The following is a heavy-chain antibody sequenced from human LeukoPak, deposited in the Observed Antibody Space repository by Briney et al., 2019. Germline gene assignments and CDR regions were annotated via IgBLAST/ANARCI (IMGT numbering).Heavy chain of an antibody. J-gene: IGHJ4*02. V-gene: IGHV4-34*01. CDR3: PRGPGIFGYSSSWYSY. Sequence: PSETLSLTCAVYGGSFSGYYWRWISQPPGKGLEWIGEINHSGSTNYNPSLKTQVTRSVATSKTQSSLKRSSGTAADTALFSCPRGPGIFGYSSSWYSYWGQGTLVTVSS. D-gene: IGHD6-13*01. CDR2: INHSGST. CDR1: GGSFSGYY.